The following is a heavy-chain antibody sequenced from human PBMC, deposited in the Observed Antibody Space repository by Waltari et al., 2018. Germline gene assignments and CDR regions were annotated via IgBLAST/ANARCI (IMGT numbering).Heavy chain of an antibody. CDR3: VRDRGRGLYLDT. V-gene: IGHV4-4*02. CDR2: VHGSGRT. D-gene: IGHD2-15*01. J-gene: IGHJ5*02. Sequence: QLQLQESGPGLVKPSGTLSLSCAVSGDSVSSTYWWSWVRQSPQKGLEWIGQVHGSGRTNYNPSFASRLTMSLDTSNNQFSLKVTSATAADTAVYYCVRDRGRGLYLDTWGPGTLVTVSP. CDR1: GDSVSSTYW.